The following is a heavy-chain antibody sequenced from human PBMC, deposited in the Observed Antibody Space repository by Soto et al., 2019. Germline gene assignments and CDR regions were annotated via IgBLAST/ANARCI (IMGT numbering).Heavy chain of an antibody. Sequence: GGSLRRSCTASGFTFSSYDMHWVRQATGKGLEWVSAIGTAGDTYYPGSVKGRFTISRENAKNSLYLQMNSLRAGDTAVYYCARGSRGVIYFDYWGQGTLVTVS. D-gene: IGHD3-10*01. CDR1: GFTFSSYD. CDR2: IGTAGDT. J-gene: IGHJ4*02. V-gene: IGHV3-13*01. CDR3: ARGSRGVIYFDY.